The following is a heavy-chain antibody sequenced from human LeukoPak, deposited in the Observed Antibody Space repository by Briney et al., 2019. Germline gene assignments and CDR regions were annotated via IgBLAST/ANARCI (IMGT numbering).Heavy chain of an antibody. CDR2: IYTSGST. CDR1: DGSISVYY. Sequence: SETLSLTCTVSDGSISVYYWSWIRQPAGKRLEWIGRIYTSGSTTYNPSLKSRVTISVDKSKNQFSLKVSSVTAADTAVYYCARGDNWNDRYWFDYWGQGTLVTVSS. D-gene: IGHD1-1*01. J-gene: IGHJ4*02. V-gene: IGHV4-4*07. CDR3: ARGDNWNDRYWFDY.